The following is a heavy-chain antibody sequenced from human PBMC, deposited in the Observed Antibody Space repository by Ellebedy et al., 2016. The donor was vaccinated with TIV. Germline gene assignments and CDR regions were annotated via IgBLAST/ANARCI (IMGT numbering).Heavy chain of an antibody. Sequence: ASVKVSCKASGYTFTSYYMHWVRQAPGQGLEWMGIINPSGGSTSYAQKLQGRVTMTRDTSTSTVYMELSSLRSEDTAVYYGARERGAWSGYFLDYYGMDVWGQGTTVTVSS. J-gene: IGHJ6*02. V-gene: IGHV1-46*04. CDR1: GYTFTSYY. CDR3: ARERGAWSGYFLDYYGMDV. CDR2: INPSGGST. D-gene: IGHD3-3*01.